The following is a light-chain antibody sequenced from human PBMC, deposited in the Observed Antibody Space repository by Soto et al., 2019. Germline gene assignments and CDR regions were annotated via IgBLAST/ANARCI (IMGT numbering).Light chain of an antibody. CDR2: VAS. CDR1: QSVSSSY. CDR3: EQDGSSPYT. V-gene: IGKV3-20*01. Sequence: EIGLTQSPCTLSLSPGERATLSCRASQSVSSSYLAWSQQKPGKAPRLLIYVASSRATGIPDRFSGSGSGTDFTLTISTLETEDFAVDYGEQDGSSPYTCGHGTKLEIK. J-gene: IGKJ2*01.